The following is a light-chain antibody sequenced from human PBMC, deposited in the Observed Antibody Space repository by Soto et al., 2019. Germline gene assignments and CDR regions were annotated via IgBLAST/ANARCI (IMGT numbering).Light chain of an antibody. Sequence: EIVMTQSPATLSVSPGERATLSCRASQSVSSNLAWFQQKPGLAPRLLIYGASTWATGIPARFRGSGSETEFTLTISSLHSEDFAIYYCQQYNDWPFTFGPGTRVDIK. CDR1: QSVSSN. CDR3: QQYNDWPFT. CDR2: GAS. J-gene: IGKJ3*01. V-gene: IGKV3-15*01.